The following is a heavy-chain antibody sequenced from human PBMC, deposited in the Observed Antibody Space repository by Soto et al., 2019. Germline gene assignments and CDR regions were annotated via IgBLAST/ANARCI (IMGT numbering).Heavy chain of an antibody. CDR3: ARDDEGGSDCDLGY. V-gene: IGHV3-30-3*01. D-gene: IGHD1-26*01. J-gene: IGHJ4*02. Sequence: QVQLVESGGGVVQPGRSLRLSCAVSGFTFSSHARHWVRQAPGKGLEWVTLISSDGSNKYYADSVKGRFTTSRDNSKNTMYLQRNSLRVEDTAVYYWARDDEGGSDCDLGYWGQGALVTVSS. CDR1: GFTFSSHA. CDR2: ISSDGSNK.